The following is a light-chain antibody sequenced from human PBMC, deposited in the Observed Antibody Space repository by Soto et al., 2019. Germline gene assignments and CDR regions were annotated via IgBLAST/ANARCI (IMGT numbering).Light chain of an antibody. CDR1: QSLLHSNGYNY. V-gene: IGKV2-28*01. Sequence: DIVMTQSPLSLPATPGEPASISCRSSQSLLHSNGYNYLDWYLQKPGQSPQLLIYLGSNRASGVPDRFSGSGSGTDFTLKISRVEAEDVGVYYCMQPLQSWTFGQGTKVDI. CDR3: MQPLQSWT. CDR2: LGS. J-gene: IGKJ1*01.